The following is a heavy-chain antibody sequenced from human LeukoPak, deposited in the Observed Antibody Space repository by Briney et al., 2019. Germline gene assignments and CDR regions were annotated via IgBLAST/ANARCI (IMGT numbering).Heavy chain of an antibody. Sequence: PSETLSLTCAVYGGSFSGYYWSWIRQPPGKGLEWIGEINHSGSTNYNPSLKSRVTISVDTSKNQFSLKLSSATAADTAVYYCARGIRFLEWLLVSCWFDPWGQGTLVTVSS. D-gene: IGHD3-3*01. J-gene: IGHJ5*02. V-gene: IGHV4-34*01. CDR2: INHSGST. CDR1: GGSFSGYY. CDR3: ARGIRFLEWLLVSCWFDP.